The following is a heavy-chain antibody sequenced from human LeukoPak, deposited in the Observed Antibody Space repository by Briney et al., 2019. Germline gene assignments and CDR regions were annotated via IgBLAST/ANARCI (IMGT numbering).Heavy chain of an antibody. V-gene: IGHV3-11*01. Sequence: GGSLRLSCAASGFTFSNAWMSWIRQAPGKGLEWVSSTSRSGSTKYYADSVKGRFTISRDNAKNSLFLQMNSLRAEDTAVYYCARVLRYCSGGNCYSGGLGYMDVWGKGTTVTISS. CDR3: ARVLRYCSGGNCYSGGLGYMDV. D-gene: IGHD2-15*01. CDR2: TSRSGSTK. J-gene: IGHJ6*03. CDR1: GFTFSNAW.